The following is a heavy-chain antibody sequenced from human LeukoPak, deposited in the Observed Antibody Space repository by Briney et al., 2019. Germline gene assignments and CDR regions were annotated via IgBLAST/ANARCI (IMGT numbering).Heavy chain of an antibody. V-gene: IGHV3-23*01. J-gene: IGHJ4*02. D-gene: IGHD5-12*01. CDR3: AKRPYSGYGKRLYYFDY. CDR2: ISGSGGST. CDR1: GFTFGDYA. Sequence: GGSLRLSCTASGFTFGDYAMSWFRQAPGKGLEWVSAISGSGGSTYYADSVKGRFTISRDNSKNTLYLQMNSLRAEDTAVYYCAKRPYSGYGKRLYYFDYWGQGTLVTVSS.